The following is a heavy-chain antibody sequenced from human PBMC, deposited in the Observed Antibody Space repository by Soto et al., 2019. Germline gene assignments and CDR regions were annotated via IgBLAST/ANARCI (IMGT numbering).Heavy chain of an antibody. J-gene: IGHJ6*02. CDR1: GGSISSSNW. CDR2: IYHSGST. CDR3: ARDSRGLAIVVVPAAATTYYYYGMDV. V-gene: IGHV4-4*02. D-gene: IGHD2-2*03. Sequence: QVQLQESGPGLVKPSGTLSLTCAVSGGSISSSNWWSWVRQPPGKGLEWIGEIYHSGSTNYNPSLKSRVTISVVKSKNQFSLKLSSVTAADTAVYYCARDSRGLAIVVVPAAATTYYYYGMDVWGQGTTVTVSS.